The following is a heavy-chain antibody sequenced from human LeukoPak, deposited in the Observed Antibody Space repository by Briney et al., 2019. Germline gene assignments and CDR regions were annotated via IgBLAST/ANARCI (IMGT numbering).Heavy chain of an antibody. CDR2: IYPGDSDT. V-gene: IGHV5-51*01. J-gene: IGHJ6*02. CDR3: ARAGNPYYYYGMDV. CDR1: GYSFTSHW. Sequence: GESLKISCKGSGYSFTSHWIAWVRQIPGKGLEWVGIIYPGDSDTRYSPSFQGQVTISVDKSINTAYLQWSSLKASDTAMYYCARAGNPYYYYGMDVWGQGTTVTVSS. D-gene: IGHD4-23*01.